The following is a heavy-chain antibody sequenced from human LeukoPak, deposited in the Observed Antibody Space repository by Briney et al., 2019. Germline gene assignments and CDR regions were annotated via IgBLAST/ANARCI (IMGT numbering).Heavy chain of an antibody. V-gene: IGHV3-33*06. Sequence: GRSLGLSCAASGFTFSNYGMHWVRQAPGKGLEWVAVIWYDGSNKYYAGSVKGRFTISRDNSKNTLYLQMNSLRAEDTAVYYCAKDLSITMIVVTYGMDVWGQGTTVTVSS. CDR1: GFTFSNYG. CDR2: IWYDGSNK. CDR3: AKDLSITMIVVTYGMDV. D-gene: IGHD3-22*01. J-gene: IGHJ6*02.